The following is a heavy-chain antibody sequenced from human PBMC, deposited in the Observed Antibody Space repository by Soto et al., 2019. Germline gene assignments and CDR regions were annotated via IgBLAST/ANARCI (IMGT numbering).Heavy chain of an antibody. CDR2: ITSGGTA. D-gene: IGHD2-21*01. V-gene: IGHV3-53*01. Sequence: PGGSLRLSCTASGFTVSSNYMSWVRHAPGKGLEWLSIITSGGTAFYADSVKGRFTISRDNSRNTLYLQINSLRVEDTAVYHCASGVARGISNYWGHGTLVTVSS. J-gene: IGHJ4*01. CDR3: ASGVARGISNY. CDR1: GFTVSSNY.